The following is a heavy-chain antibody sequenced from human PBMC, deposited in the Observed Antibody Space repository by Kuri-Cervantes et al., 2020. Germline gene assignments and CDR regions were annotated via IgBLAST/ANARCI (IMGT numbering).Heavy chain of an antibody. CDR3: ARDGASGSYWDYYTTVWTS. J-gene: IGHJ6*02. V-gene: IGHV3-74*01. D-gene: IGHD1-26*01. Sequence: GSLKISCAASGFTFSSYWMHWVRQAPGKGLVWVSRINSDGSSTSYADSVKGRFTISRDNAKNTLYLQMNSLRAEDTAVYYCARDGASGSYWDYYTTVWTSGAKGPRSPSP. CDR1: GFTFSSYW. CDR2: INSDGSST.